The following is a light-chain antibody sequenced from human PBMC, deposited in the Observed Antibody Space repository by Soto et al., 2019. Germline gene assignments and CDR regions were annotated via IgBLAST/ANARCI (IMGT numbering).Light chain of an antibody. J-gene: IGKJ4*01. CDR2: GAS. CDR1: QSVSGSY. Sequence: EIVLTQSPATLSLSPGERATLSCRASQSVSGSYLVWYQQKPGQAPRLLIYGASSRATGIPDRFSGSGSGTDFTLTISRLEPEDFAVYYCQQYGSSPLLTFGGGTKVEIK. CDR3: QQYGSSPLLT. V-gene: IGKV3-20*01.